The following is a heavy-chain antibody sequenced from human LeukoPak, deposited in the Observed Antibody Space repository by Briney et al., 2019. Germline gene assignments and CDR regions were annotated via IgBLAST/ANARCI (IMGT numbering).Heavy chain of an antibody. V-gene: IGHV1-24*01. CDR1: GYTLTELS. Sequence: GASVEVSCKVSGYTLTELSMHWVRQAPGKGLEWMGGFDPEDGETIYAQKFQGRVTMTEDTSTDTAYMELSSLRSEDTAVYYCATHPVTYYYDSSGYYYARWFDPWGQGTLVTVSS. J-gene: IGHJ5*02. CDR3: ATHPVTYYYDSSGYYYARWFDP. CDR2: FDPEDGET. D-gene: IGHD3-22*01.